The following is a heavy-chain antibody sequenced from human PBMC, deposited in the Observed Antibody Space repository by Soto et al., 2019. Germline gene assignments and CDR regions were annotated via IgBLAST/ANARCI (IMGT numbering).Heavy chain of an antibody. J-gene: IGHJ6*02. D-gene: IGHD6-6*01. CDR3: ARPEYSSSSYGMDV. V-gene: IGHV3-48*02. CDR2: ISSSSSTI. CDR1: GFTFSSYS. Sequence: GRSLRLSCAASGFTFSSYSMNWVRQAPGKGLEWVSYISSSSSTIYYADSVKGRFTISRDNAKNSLYLQMNGLRDEDTAVYYCARPEYSSSSYGMDVWGQGNTVTVSS.